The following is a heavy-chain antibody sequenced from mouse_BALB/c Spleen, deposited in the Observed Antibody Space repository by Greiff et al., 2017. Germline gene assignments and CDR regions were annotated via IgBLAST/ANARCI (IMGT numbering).Heavy chain of an antibody. CDR1: GFSLTSYG. CDR2: IWSGGST. J-gene: IGHJ4*01. Sequence: QVQLQQSGPGLVQPSQSLSITCTVSGFSLTSYGVHWVRQSPGKGLEWLGVIWSGGSTDYNAAFISRLSISKDNSKSQVFFKMNSLQADDTAIYYCARNLGGYDGSHYAMDYWGQGTTLTVSS. D-gene: IGHD2-2*01. V-gene: IGHV2-4-1*01. CDR3: ARNLGGYDGSHYAMDY.